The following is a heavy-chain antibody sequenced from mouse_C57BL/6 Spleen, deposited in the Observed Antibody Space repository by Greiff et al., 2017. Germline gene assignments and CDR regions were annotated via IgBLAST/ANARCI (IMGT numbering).Heavy chain of an antibody. CDR2: IYPGDGDT. CDR1: GYAFSSSW. Sequence: VQLQESGPELVKPGASVKISCKASGYAFSSSWMNWVKQRPGKGLEWIGRIYPGDGDTNYNGKFKGKATLTADKSSSTAYMQLSSLTSEDSAVYFCARSFNPYYFDYWGQGTTLTVSS. V-gene: IGHV1-82*01. D-gene: IGHD6-1*01. J-gene: IGHJ2*01. CDR3: ARSFNPYYFDY.